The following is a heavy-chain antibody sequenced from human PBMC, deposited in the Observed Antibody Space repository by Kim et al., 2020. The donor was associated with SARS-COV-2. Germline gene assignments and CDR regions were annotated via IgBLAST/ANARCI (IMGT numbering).Heavy chain of an antibody. CDR2: IYTSGST. D-gene: IGHD6-19*01. CDR3: ASGGRSGWYYFDY. CDR1: GGSISSYY. Sequence: SETLSLTCTVSGGSISSYYWSWIRLPAGKGLEWIGRIYTSGSTNYNPSLKSRVTMSVDTSKNQFSLKLSSVTAADTAVYYCASGGRSGWYYFDYWGQGTLVTVSS. V-gene: IGHV4-4*07. J-gene: IGHJ4*02.